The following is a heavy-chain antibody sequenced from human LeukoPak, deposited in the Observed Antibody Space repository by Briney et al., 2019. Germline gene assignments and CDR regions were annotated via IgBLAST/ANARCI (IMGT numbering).Heavy chain of an antibody. CDR3: ARLIVGGAFDI. D-gene: IGHD1-26*01. CDR2: IYHSGST. V-gene: IGHV4-38-2*01. Sequence: SETLTLTCAVSGYSISSGYYWGWIRQPPGKGLEWIGSIYHSGSTYYNPSLKSRVTISVDTSKNQFSLKLSSVTAADTAVYYCARLIVGGAFDISGQGTMVTVSS. J-gene: IGHJ3*02. CDR1: GYSISSGYY.